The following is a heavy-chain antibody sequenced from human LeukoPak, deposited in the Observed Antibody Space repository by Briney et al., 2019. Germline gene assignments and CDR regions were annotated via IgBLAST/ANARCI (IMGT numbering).Heavy chain of an antibody. D-gene: IGHD3-10*01. CDR2: IKQDGSEK. V-gene: IGHV3-7*03. Sequence: GGSLRLSCTGSGFTFGDYAISWVRQAPGKGLEWVANIKQDGSEKYYVDSVKGRFTISRDNAKNSLYLQMNSLRAEDTAVYYCARHGSITMIRGRLRYYYMDVWGKGTTVTIPS. CDR3: ARHGSITMIRGRLRYYYMDV. J-gene: IGHJ6*03. CDR1: GFTFGDYA.